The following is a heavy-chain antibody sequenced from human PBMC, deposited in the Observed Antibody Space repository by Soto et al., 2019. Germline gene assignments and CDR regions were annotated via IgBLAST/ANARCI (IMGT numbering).Heavy chain of an antibody. CDR1: GYTFTGYY. J-gene: IGHJ6*02. V-gene: IGHV1-2*02. Sequence: ASVKVSCKASGYTFTGYYMHWVRQAPGQGLEWMGWINPNSGGTNYAQKFQGRVTMTRDTSISTAYMELSRLRSDDTAVYYCARGDGYINYYYYGMDVWGQGTTVTVS. CDR2: INPNSGGT. D-gene: IGHD5-12*01. CDR3: ARGDGYINYYYYGMDV.